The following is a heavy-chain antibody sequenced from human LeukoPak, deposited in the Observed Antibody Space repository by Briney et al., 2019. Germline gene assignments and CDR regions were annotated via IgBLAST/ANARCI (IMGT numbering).Heavy chain of an antibody. CDR3: AKDATIAVAAPYGWFDP. D-gene: IGHD6-19*01. Sequence: HPGGSLRLSCAASGFTFSSYGMHWVRQAPGKGLEWVAVISYDGSNKYYADSVKGRFTISRDNSKNTLYLQMNSLRAEDTAVYYCAKDATIAVAAPYGWFDPWGQGTLVTVSS. CDR2: ISYDGSNK. V-gene: IGHV3-30*18. CDR1: GFTFSSYG. J-gene: IGHJ5*02.